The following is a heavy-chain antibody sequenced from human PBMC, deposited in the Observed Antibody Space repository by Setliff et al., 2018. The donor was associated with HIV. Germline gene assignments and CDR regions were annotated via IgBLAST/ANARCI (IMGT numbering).Heavy chain of an antibody. Sequence: SETLSLTCTVSGASSSSHYWSWIRQPPGKGLEWIGNIYHSGSTNYNPSLKSRVTISVDRSKNQFSLKVTSVTAADTAVYYCASRWPAMREFDYWGQGTLVTVSS. CDR1: GASSSSHY. D-gene: IGHD2-2*01. V-gene: IGHV4-59*11. CDR3: ASRWPAMREFDY. CDR2: IYHSGST. J-gene: IGHJ4*02.